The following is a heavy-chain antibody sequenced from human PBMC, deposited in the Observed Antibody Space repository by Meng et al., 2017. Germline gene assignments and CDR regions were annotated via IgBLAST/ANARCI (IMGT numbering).Heavy chain of an antibody. Sequence: QVLLWQTGHGVKRPGSSWKFSGKASGGTFSSYAISWVRQAPGQGLEWMGGIIPIFGTANYAQKFQGRVTITADKSTSTAYMELSSLRSEDTAVYYCARVGTTDAFWGQGTLVTVSS. CDR3: ARVGTTDAF. D-gene: IGHD2-2*01. J-gene: IGHJ4*02. V-gene: IGHV1-69*06. CDR2: IIPIFGTA. CDR1: GGTFSSYA.